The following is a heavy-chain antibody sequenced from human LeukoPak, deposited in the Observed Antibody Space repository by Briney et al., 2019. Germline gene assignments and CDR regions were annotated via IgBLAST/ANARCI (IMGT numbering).Heavy chain of an antibody. J-gene: IGHJ5*02. V-gene: IGHV3-9*01. CDR2: ISWNSGGI. CDR1: GFTFDDFA. Sequence: PGGSLRLSCAASGFTFDDFAMHWVRQAPGKGLEWVSGISWNSGGIGYADSVKGRFTISRDNAKNSLYLQMNSLRPEDTALYYCVKGIGQWELSGFDPWGQGTLVTVSS. D-gene: IGHD1-26*01. CDR3: VKGIGQWELSGFDP.